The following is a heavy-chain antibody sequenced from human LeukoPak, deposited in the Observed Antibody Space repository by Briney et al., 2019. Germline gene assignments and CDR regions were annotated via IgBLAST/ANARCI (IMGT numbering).Heavy chain of an antibody. Sequence: ASVKVSCKASGYTFTSYGISWVRQAPGQGLEWMGWISAYNGNTNYAQKLQGRVTMTTDTSTSTAYMELRSLRSDDTAVYYCARAAAAGTLRLYYYYGMDVWGQGTTVTVSS. CDR1: GYTFTSYG. D-gene: IGHD6-13*01. CDR2: ISAYNGNT. CDR3: ARAAAAGTLRLYYYYGMDV. J-gene: IGHJ6*02. V-gene: IGHV1-18*01.